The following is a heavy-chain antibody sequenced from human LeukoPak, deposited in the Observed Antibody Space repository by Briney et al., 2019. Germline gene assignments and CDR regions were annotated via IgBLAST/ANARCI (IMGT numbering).Heavy chain of an antibody. D-gene: IGHD6-13*01. Sequence: ASVKVSCKASGYTFTGYYMHWVRQAPGQGLEWMGWINPNSGGTNYAQKFQGWVTMTRDTSISTAYMELSRLRSDDTAVYYCARDRRPYSSSWLFDYWGQGTLVTVSS. CDR2: INPNSGGT. CDR3: ARDRRPYSSSWLFDY. CDR1: GYTFTGYY. J-gene: IGHJ4*02. V-gene: IGHV1-2*04.